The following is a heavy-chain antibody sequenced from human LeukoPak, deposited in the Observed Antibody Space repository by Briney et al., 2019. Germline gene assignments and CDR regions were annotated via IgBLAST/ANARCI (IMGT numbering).Heavy chain of an antibody. V-gene: IGHV3-23*01. CDR1: GFTFSDFA. J-gene: IGHJ4*02. CDR2: LSSSGADT. D-gene: IGHD3-9*01. Sequence: GGSLRLSCAASGFTFSDFAMSWVRQAPGKGLEWVSALSSSGADTYYADSVKGRLTISRDNSKNTLFLQMSSLRAEDTAVYYCARNRDSYYDILTGYYKDYYFDYWGQGTLVTVSS. CDR3: ARNRDSYYDILTGYYKDYYFDY.